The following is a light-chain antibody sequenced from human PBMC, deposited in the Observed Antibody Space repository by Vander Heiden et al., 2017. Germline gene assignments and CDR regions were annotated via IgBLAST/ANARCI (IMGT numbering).Light chain of an antibody. J-gene: IGKJ1*01. Sequence: DVVMTQYPHSLPVTHGEPAPITCRSSQDLLHSDGYNYWAWYLQKPGQSPQLLIYLASNRASGVPDRFSGSALGTYFTLRISRVEAEDVGVYYCMQALQPPLTFGQGTKVELK. CDR3: MQALQPPLT. V-gene: IGKV2-28*01. CDR1: QDLLHSDGYNY. CDR2: LAS.